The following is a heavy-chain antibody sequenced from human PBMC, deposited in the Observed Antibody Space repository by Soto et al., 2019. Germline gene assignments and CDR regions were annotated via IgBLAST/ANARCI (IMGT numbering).Heavy chain of an antibody. CDR3: ASTYDADAFDI. CDR2: IYPGGSDT. CDR1: GYTRNTFTNYW. D-gene: IGHD5-12*01. V-gene: IGHV5-51*01. J-gene: IGHJ3*02. Sequence: GESLKISCKGSGYTRNTFTNYWIGWVRQKPGQGLEWMGLIYPGGSDTRYSPSFQGQVTISADNSISIAYLEWSSLKASDTGMYYCASTYDADAFDIWGQGTMVTASS.